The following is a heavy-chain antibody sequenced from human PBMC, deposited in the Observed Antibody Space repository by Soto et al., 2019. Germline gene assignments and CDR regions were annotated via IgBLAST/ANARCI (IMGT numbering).Heavy chain of an antibody. CDR3: ARARIRYDFWSGYSPNWFDP. D-gene: IGHD3-3*01. CDR1: GYTFTSYD. Sequence: ASVKVSCKASGYTFTSYDINWVRQATGQGLEWMGWMNPNSGNTGYAQKFQGRVTMTRNTSIGTAYMELSSLRSEDTAVYYCARARIRYDFWSGYSPNWFDPWGKGTLVTVSS. CDR2: MNPNSGNT. V-gene: IGHV1-8*01. J-gene: IGHJ5*02.